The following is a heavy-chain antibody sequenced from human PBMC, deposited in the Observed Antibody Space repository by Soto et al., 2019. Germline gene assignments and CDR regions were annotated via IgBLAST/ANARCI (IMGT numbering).Heavy chain of an antibody. CDR3: AREYYDILTGPTGLDY. D-gene: IGHD3-9*01. Sequence: SETLSLTCTVSGGSISSGDYYWSWIRQPPGKGLEWIGYVYYSGSTYYNPSLKSRVTISVDTSKNQFSLKLSSVTAADTAVYYCAREYYDILTGPTGLDYWGQGTLVTVSS. V-gene: IGHV4-30-4*01. CDR1: GGSISSGDYY. J-gene: IGHJ4*02. CDR2: VYYSGST.